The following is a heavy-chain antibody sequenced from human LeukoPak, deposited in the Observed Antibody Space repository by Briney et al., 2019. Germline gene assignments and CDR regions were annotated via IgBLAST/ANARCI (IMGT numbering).Heavy chain of an antibody. J-gene: IGHJ5*02. CDR3: ARGYCSGGTCYLVENWLDP. V-gene: IGHV1-2*06. CDR2: VNPNSGGT. Sequence: ASVKVSCKASGYTLTAYYIYWVRQAPGQGLEWMGRVNPNSGGTDYAQNFQGRVTMTRDTSISTAYMELSRLRSDDTAVYYCARGYCSGGTCYLVENWLDPWGQGTLVTVSS. CDR1: GYTLTAYY. D-gene: IGHD2-15*01.